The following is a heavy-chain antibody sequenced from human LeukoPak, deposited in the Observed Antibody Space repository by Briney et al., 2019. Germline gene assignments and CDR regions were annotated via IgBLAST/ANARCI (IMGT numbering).Heavy chain of an antibody. J-gene: IGHJ4*02. D-gene: IGHD3-16*01. CDR1: GYTFTSYG. Sequence: ASVKVSCKASGYTFTSYGLSWVRQAPGQGLEWIGWISSYNGKTNYAQKFQGRLTMTTDTSTSTAYMELRGLTSDDTAVYYCARDITVVSLASIGFDYWSQGTVVTVSS. CDR2: ISSYNGKT. V-gene: IGHV1-18*01. CDR3: ARDITVVSLASIGFDY.